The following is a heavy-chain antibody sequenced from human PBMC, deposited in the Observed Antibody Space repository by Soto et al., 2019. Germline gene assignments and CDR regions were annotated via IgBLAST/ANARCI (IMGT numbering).Heavy chain of an antibody. J-gene: IGHJ6*02. CDR3: AKSPGYCSSTSCYYYYYYGMDV. CDR1: GYTFTSYA. V-gene: IGHV1-3*01. D-gene: IGHD2-2*01. Sequence: QVQLVQSGAEVKKPGASVKVSCKASGYTFTSYAMHWVRQAPGQRLEWMGWINAGNGNTKYSQKFQGRVTITRDTSASTAYMELSSLRSEDTAVYYCAKSPGYCSSTSCYYYYYYGMDVWGQGTTVTVSS. CDR2: INAGNGNT.